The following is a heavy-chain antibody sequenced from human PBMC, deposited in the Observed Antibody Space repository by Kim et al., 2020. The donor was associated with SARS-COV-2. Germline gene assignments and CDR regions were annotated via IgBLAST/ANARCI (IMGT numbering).Heavy chain of an antibody. V-gene: IGHV4-34*01. CDR3: ERGRPVLAY. J-gene: IGHJ4*01. CDR2: INPSGST. CDR1: GGSFTSYS. Sequence: SETLSLTCAVFGGSFTSYSWSWIRQPPGKGLEWIGEINPSGSTNYIPSLKRRVTISLDMSKNQFSLKLTFVTAAATAVYYCERGRPVLAYWGHGTLVPVS. D-gene: IGHD2-21*01.